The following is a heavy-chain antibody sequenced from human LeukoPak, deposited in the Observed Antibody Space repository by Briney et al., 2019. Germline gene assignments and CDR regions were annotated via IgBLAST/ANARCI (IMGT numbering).Heavy chain of an antibody. CDR3: ARDRSDAFDI. CDR2: ISSSSIYI. CDR1: GFTYSSYS. Sequence: GGSLRLSCAASGFTYSSYSMNWVRQAPGKGLEWVSSISSSSIYIYYADSVKGRFTISRDNAKNSLYLQMNSLRAEDTAVYYCARDRSDAFDIWGQGTMVTVSS. V-gene: IGHV3-21*01. J-gene: IGHJ3*02.